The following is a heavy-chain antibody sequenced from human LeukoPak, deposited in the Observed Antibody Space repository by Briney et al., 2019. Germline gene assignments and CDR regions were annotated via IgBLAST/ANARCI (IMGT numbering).Heavy chain of an antibody. CDR3: AREAYSPGHYSFDN. V-gene: IGHV4-39*07. Sequence: SETLSLTCSVSGGSISSSRYYWGWMRPPPGKGLEWIGSMYYDGSTYYNPSLKSLASISVDTSKNQYSLKLPSVTAADTAVYYCAREAYSPGHYSFDNWGQGTLVTVSS. J-gene: IGHJ4*02. CDR2: MYYDGST. D-gene: IGHD5-18*01. CDR1: GGSISSSRYY.